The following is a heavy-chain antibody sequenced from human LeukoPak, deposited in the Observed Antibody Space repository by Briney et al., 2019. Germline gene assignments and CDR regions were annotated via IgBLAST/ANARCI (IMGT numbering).Heavy chain of an antibody. CDR2: INWNGGST. D-gene: IGHD6-13*01. V-gene: IGHV3-20*04. J-gene: IGHJ6*01. CDR3: ARVKRGRAAAGTYYYYGMDV. Sequence: GGSLTLSCAASGFTFDDYGMSWVRQAPGKGLEWVSGINWNGGSTGYADSVKGRFTISRDNAKNSLYLQMNSLRAEDTALYYCARVKRGRAAAGTYYYYGMDVWGEGTTVTVSS. CDR1: GFTFDDYG.